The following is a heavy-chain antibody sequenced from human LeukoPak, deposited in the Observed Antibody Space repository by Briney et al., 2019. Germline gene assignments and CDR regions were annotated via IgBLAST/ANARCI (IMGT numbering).Heavy chain of an antibody. CDR3: AKWGALVSTISLPHYFDY. CDR2: ISGSGSDT. D-gene: IGHD5/OR15-5a*01. J-gene: IGHJ4*02. V-gene: IGHV3-23*01. Sequence: GGSLRLSCAASGFTFSIYAMSWVRQAPGKGLEWVSDISGSGSDTYPGDSVRGRFIISRDNSKNTLYLQMNTLRVGDTAVYYCAKWGALVSTISLPHYFDYWGQGTLVTVSS. CDR1: GFTFSIYA.